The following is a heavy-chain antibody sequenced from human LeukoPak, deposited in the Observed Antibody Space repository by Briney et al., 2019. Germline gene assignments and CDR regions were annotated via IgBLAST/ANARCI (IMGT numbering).Heavy chain of an antibody. CDR1: GFTLSSHG. V-gene: IGHV3-33*01. D-gene: IGHD1-26*01. Sequence: GGSLRLSCAASGFTLSSHGMRWVRQAPGKGREWVAGMWYDGSKEDYADSVKGRFTISRDMSKNTLNLQMNSLRVEDTAMFYCARDLSFGSLDFRGQGTLVTVSS. CDR3: ARDLSFGSLDF. J-gene: IGHJ4*02. CDR2: MWYDGSKE.